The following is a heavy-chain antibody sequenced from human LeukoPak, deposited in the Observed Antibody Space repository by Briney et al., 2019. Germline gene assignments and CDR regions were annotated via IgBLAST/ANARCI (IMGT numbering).Heavy chain of an antibody. V-gene: IGHV4-59*01. CDR2: MYYSGTI. J-gene: IGHJ4*02. CDR3: ARAWATDYFDY. Sequence: SETLPLTCTVSGGSISSYYWSWIRQPPGKGLEWIGYMYYSGTINYNPSLKSRVTISVDTSKNQFSLKLSSVTAADTAMYYCARAWATDYFDYWGQGTLVTVSS. CDR1: GGSISSYY.